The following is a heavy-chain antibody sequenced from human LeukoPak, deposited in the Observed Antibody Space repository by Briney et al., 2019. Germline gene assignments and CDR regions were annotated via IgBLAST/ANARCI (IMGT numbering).Heavy chain of an antibody. D-gene: IGHD1-7*01. CDR2: IHHSGTT. CDR3: ARRLGNYLFDY. CDR1: GYSIKNGYY. V-gene: IGHV4-38-2*01. Sequence: SETLSLTCAVSGYSIKNGYYWAWIRQPPGKGLEWIGSIHHSGTTYYNPSVKSRVTISVDTSKNQFSLKLTSVTAADTAVYCCARRLGNYLFDYWGQGTLVTVSS. J-gene: IGHJ4*02.